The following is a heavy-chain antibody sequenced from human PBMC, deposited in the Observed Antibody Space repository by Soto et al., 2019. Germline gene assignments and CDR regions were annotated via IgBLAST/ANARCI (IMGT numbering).Heavy chain of an antibody. D-gene: IGHD6-13*01. Sequence: QVQLVQSGAEVKKPGASVKVSCKASGDIFIAYYMHWVRQAPGQGLEWMGWINPVSGGTNYAQKFQGRVTMTRDTSVSTAYMELSRLTSDDTAVYYCVRGGRGSSWYIYDNWGQGTLVTVSS. CDR1: GDIFIAYY. J-gene: IGHJ4*02. CDR2: INPVSGGT. CDR3: VRGGRGSSWYIYDN. V-gene: IGHV1-2*02.